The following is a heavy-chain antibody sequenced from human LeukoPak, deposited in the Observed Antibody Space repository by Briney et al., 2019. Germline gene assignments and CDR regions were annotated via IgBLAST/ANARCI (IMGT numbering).Heavy chain of an antibody. CDR2: IYSGGST. D-gene: IGHD3-22*01. V-gene: IGHV3-53*01. J-gene: IGHJ4*02. Sequence: GGSLGLSCAASGLTVSSNCMSWVRQAPGKGLEWVSLIYSGGSTYYTDSVKGRFTISRDNSKNTLYLQMNSLRAEDTAVYYCARRAGDYSHPYDYWGQGILVTVSS. CDR3: ARRAGDYSHPYDY. CDR1: GLTVSSNC.